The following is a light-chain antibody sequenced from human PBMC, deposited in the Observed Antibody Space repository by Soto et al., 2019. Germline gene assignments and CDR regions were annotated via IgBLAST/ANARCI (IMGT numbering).Light chain of an antibody. J-gene: IGKJ2*01. Sequence: EIVMTQSPATLSVSPGERATLSCRASQSVSSNLAWYQQKPGQAPRLLIYGASTRATGIPARFSGSGSGTEFTLTISSLPSEDFAVYYCQQYNNCPPKHTFGKGTKLEIK. CDR2: GAS. CDR1: QSVSSN. V-gene: IGKV3-15*01. CDR3: QQYNNCPPKHT.